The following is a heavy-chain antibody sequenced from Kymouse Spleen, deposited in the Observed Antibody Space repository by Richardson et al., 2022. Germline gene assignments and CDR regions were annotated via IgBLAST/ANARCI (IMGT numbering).Heavy chain of an antibody. V-gene: IGHV3-33*01. CDR2: IWYDGSNK. D-gene: IGHD6-19*01. CDR3: ARERDSSGWFYGMDV. CDR1: GFTFSSYG. Sequence: QVQLVESGGGVVQPGRSLRLSCAASGFTFSSYGMHWVRQAPGKGLEWVAVIWYDGSNKYYADSVKGRFTISRDNSKNTLYLQMNSLRAEDTAVYYCARERDSSGWFYGMDVWGQGTTVTVSS. J-gene: IGHJ6*02.